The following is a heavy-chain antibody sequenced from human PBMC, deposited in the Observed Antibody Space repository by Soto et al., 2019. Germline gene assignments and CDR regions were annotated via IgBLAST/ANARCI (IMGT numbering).Heavy chain of an antibody. CDR3: AGGGGNFDQ. V-gene: IGHV3-7*04. J-gene: IGHJ4*02. D-gene: IGHD1-1*01. Sequence: EVQLVESGGGLVQPGGSLRLTCAASGFTFRGSWMSWVRQAPGKGLDWVANVNQVGSEKYYVDSVKGRFTISRDNANNSLLFEKENHQAGVAAVYYCAGGGGNFDQWGRGTLVTVSS. CDR1: GFTFRGSW. CDR2: VNQVGSEK.